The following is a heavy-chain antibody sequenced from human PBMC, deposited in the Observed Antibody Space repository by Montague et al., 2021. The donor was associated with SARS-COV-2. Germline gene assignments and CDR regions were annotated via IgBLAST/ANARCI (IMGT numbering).Heavy chain of an antibody. CDR1: GGSISSFY. V-gene: IGHV4-59*08. J-gene: IGHJ4*02. CDR2: ISDSWST. D-gene: IGHD2-15*01. Sequence: SETLSLTCTVSGGSISSFYWSWFRQPPGKGLEWIGYISDSWSTNYNPSLTSRATMSVDTSKNQFSLKVNSVTAADTAVYYCARHYSATLPAVYWGQGTLVTVSS. CDR3: ARHYSATLPAVY.